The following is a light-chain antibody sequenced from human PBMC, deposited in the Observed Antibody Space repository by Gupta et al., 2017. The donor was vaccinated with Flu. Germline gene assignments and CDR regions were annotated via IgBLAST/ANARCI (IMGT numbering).Light chain of an antibody. CDR1: DMGANY. J-gene: IGLJ3*02. V-gene: IGLV3-1*01. Sequence: TTASTEYDMGANYSSWYQQKPGSPYLLIIYDNYSRPSGIPARFSCSISGTTATLNLTVTPAMDEADDYYHAQTSSSAHWVFGGGTKLTVL. CDR3: HAQTSSSAHWV. CDR2: DNY.